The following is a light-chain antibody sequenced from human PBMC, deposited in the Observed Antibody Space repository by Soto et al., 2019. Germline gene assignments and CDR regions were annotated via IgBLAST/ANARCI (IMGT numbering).Light chain of an antibody. Sequence: EIVLTQSPATLSLSPGERATLSCRASQTFSSYLAWYQHKPGQAPRLLIYDASHRATDIPARFSGSGSGTDFTLTISSLAPEDFAVYYCQQRSNWITFGQGTRLEIK. CDR3: QQRSNWIT. J-gene: IGKJ5*01. CDR1: QTFSSY. V-gene: IGKV3-11*01. CDR2: DAS.